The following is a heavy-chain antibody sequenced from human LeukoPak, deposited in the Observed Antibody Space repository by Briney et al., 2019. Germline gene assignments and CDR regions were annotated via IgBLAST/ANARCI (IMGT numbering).Heavy chain of an antibody. J-gene: IGHJ4*02. CDR2: IYYSGST. CDR3: AGGDYDFWSGRPRSFDY. CDR1: GGSVSSGSYY. Sequence: PSETLSLTCTVSGGSVSSGSYYWSWIRQPPGKGLEWIGYIYYSGSTNYNPSLKSRVTISVDTSKNQFSLKLSSVTAADTAVYYCAGGDYDFWSGRPRSFDYWGQGTLVTVSS. V-gene: IGHV4-61*01. D-gene: IGHD3-3*01.